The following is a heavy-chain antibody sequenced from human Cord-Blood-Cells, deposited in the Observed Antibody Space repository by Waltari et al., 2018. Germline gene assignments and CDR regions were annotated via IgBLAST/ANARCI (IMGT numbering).Heavy chain of an antibody. CDR1: GFTFSSYA. Sequence: EVQLLESGGGLVQPGGSLRLSCAASGFTFSSYAMSWVRQAPGKGLELVSAISGSGGSTYYADSVKGRCTISRDNSKNTLYLQMNSLRAEDTAGYYCAKEGDSSGWFDPWGQGTLVTVSS. V-gene: IGHV3-23*01. CDR2: ISGSGGST. D-gene: IGHD6-19*01. J-gene: IGHJ5*02. CDR3: AKEGDSSGWFDP.